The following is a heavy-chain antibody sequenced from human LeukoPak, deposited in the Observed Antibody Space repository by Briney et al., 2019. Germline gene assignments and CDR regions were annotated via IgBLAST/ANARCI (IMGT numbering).Heavy chain of an antibody. Sequence: GRSLRLSCAASAFPFRDYAMHWVRHAPGRGLECVAIIWYDGSKKYYADSVKGRFTITRDNSKNTLYLEMNTLRAEDTALYYCARESGQWLISRSPLNAFDIWGQGTMVTVSS. CDR3: ARESGQWLISRSPLNAFDI. CDR2: IWYDGSKK. J-gene: IGHJ3*02. D-gene: IGHD6-19*01. CDR1: AFPFRDYA. V-gene: IGHV3-33*01.